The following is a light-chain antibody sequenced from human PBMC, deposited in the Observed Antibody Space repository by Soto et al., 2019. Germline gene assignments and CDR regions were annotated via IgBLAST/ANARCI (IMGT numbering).Light chain of an antibody. CDR1: ESVYINS. CDR2: GAS. J-gene: IGKJ3*01. Sequence: EIVLTQSPGTLSLSPGESATLSCKASESVYINSFSWYYQKPCQPPRLLIYGASTRATGIPDRFSGSGSGTDFVLSINRLEVEDSGMYYCQQYGASPFTFGPGTRVDIK. CDR3: QQYGASPFT. V-gene: IGKV3-20*01.